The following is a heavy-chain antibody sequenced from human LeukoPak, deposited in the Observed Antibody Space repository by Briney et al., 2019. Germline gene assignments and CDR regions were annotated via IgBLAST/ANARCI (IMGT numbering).Heavy chain of an antibody. CDR2: ISSNGGST. D-gene: IGHD6-13*01. CDR3: ARGAGYSSSWYHYYYFYGMDV. CDR1: GFTFSSYA. V-gene: IGHV3-64*01. Sequence: PGGSLRLSCAASGFTFSSYAMHWVRQAPGKGLEYVSAISSNGGSTYYANSVKGRFTISRDNSKNTLYLQTGSLRAEDMAVYYCARGAGYSSSWYHYYYFYGMDVWGQGTTVTVSS. J-gene: IGHJ6*02.